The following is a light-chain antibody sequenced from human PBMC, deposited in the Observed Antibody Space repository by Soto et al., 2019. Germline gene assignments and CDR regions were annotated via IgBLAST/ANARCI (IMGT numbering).Light chain of an antibody. CDR2: GAS. CDR1: QSVSSN. J-gene: IGKJ1*01. V-gene: IGKV3-15*01. CDR3: PQYNNRPRT. Sequence: EIVMTQSPATLSVSPGERATLSCRASQSVSSNLAWYQQKPGQAPRLLIYGASTRATGIPARFSGSGSGTEFTLTISSPQSEDSAVYYCPQYNNRPRTFGQGTKVEIE.